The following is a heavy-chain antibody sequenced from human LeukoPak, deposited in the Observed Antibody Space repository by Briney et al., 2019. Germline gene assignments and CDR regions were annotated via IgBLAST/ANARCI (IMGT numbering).Heavy chain of an antibody. Sequence: PSETLSLTCIVSGGSISSHYWSWIRQPPGKGLEWIGYIYYSGSTNYNPSLKSRVTISVDTSKNQFSLKLSSVTAADTAVYYCARVKLVGSGYYHPDAFDIWGQGTMVTVSS. CDR1: GGSISSHY. CDR3: ARVKLVGSGYYHPDAFDI. D-gene: IGHD3-22*01. V-gene: IGHV4-59*11. J-gene: IGHJ3*02. CDR2: IYYSGST.